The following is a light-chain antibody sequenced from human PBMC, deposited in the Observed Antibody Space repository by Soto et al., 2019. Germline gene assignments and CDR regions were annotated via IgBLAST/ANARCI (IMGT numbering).Light chain of an antibody. CDR1: QTISSW. CDR2: KAS. CDR3: QHDNRYSEA. V-gene: IGKV1-5*03. J-gene: IGKJ1*01. Sequence: DIQMTQSPSTLSGSVGDRVTITCRASQTISSWLAWYQQKPGKAPKLLIYKASTLKSGDPSRFSGSGSGTECTLTISSLQPDDLATYDCQHDNRYSEAFGQGTKVEL.